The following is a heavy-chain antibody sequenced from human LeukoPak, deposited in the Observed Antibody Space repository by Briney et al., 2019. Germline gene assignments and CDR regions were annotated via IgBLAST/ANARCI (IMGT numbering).Heavy chain of an antibody. J-gene: IGHJ5*02. V-gene: IGHV1-2*02. CDR1: GYTFTGYY. CDR3: ARSSITMVRGAQRVNWFDP. CDR2: INPNSGGT. D-gene: IGHD3-10*01. Sequence: GASVKVSCKASGYTFTGYYMHWVRQAPGQGLEWMGWINPNSGGTNYAQKFQGRVTKTRDTSISTAYMELSRLRSDDTAVYYCARSSITMVRGAQRVNWFDPWGQGTLVTVSS.